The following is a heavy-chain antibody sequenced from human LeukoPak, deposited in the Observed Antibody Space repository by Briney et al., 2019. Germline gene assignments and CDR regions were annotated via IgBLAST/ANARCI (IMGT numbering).Heavy chain of an antibody. CDR2: INHSGST. CDR1: GGSFSGYY. V-gene: IGHV4-34*01. Sequence: SETLSLTCAVYGGSFSGYYWSWIRQPPGKGLEWIGEINHSGSTNYNPSLKSRVTISVDTSKNQFSLKLSSVTAADTAVYYCARETYYYGSGSYPVFDYWGQGTLVTVSS. CDR3: ARETYYYGSGSYPVFDY. J-gene: IGHJ4*02. D-gene: IGHD3-10*01.